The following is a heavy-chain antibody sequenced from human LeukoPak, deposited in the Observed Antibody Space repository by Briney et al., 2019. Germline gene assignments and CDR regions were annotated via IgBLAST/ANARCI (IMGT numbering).Heavy chain of an antibody. CDR3: TSLGYCSSTSCYAGMLGAFDI. V-gene: IGHV3-49*04. Sequence: GGSLRLFCTASGFTFDDYAMSWVRQAPGKGLEWVGFIRSKAYGGTTEYAASVKGRFTISRDDSKSIAYLQMNSLKTEDTAVYYCTSLGYCSSTSCYAGMLGAFDIWGQGTMVTVSS. CDR2: IRSKAYGGTT. CDR1: GFTFDDYA. D-gene: IGHD2-2*01. J-gene: IGHJ3*02.